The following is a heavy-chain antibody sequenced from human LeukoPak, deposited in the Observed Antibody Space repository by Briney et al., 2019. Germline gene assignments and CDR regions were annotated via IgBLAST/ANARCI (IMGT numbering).Heavy chain of an antibody. Sequence: SETLSLTCTVSGGSISSGSYYWSWIRQPAGKGLEWIGRIYTSGSTNYNPSLKSRVTISVDTSKNQFSLKLSSVTAADTAVYYCARGMVTPDDYYMDVWGKGTTVTISS. J-gene: IGHJ6*03. CDR3: ARGMVTPDDYYMDV. CDR1: GGSISSGSYY. V-gene: IGHV4-61*02. CDR2: IYTSGST. D-gene: IGHD4-23*01.